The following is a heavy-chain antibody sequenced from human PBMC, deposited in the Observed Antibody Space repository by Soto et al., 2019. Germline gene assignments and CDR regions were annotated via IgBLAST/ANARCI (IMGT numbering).Heavy chain of an antibody. CDR3: ARTLLFYGSGTYMGWFDP. CDR2: MHPNSGNS. J-gene: IGHJ5*01. Sequence: ASVTVSCKASGYPLTSYEIKWVRQAPGQGLEWMGWMHPNSGNSGSARKFQDRLTLTRNISTSTVYMELSSLGSEDTAIYYCARTLLFYGSGTYMGWFDPWGQGTLVTVSS. V-gene: IGHV1-8*01. CDR1: GYPLTSYE. D-gene: IGHD3-10*01.